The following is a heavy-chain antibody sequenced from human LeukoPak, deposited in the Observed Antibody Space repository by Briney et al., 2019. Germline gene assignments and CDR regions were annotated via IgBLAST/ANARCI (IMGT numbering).Heavy chain of an antibody. CDR2: IDPSGGT. CDR3: ARTIYGGLNYFDY. Sequence: SGTLSLTCAVSGGSISSSNWWSWVRQPPGKGLEWIGEIDPSGGTNYNPSLNSRVTISVDKSKNQFSLKLTAVTAADSAVYYCARTIYGGLNYFDYWGQGALVTVSS. J-gene: IGHJ4*02. D-gene: IGHD4/OR15-4a*01. V-gene: IGHV4-4*02. CDR1: GGSISSSNW.